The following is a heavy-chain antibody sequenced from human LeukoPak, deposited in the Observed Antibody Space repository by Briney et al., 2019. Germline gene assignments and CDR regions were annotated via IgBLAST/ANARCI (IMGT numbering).Heavy chain of an antibody. D-gene: IGHD3-22*01. Sequence: KPGGSLRLSCAASGFTFIAYSMNWVRQSPGKGLEWVSSISSSSAYIYYAGSVEGRFTVSRDNAKNSLYLQMNSLRAEDTAVYYCARENFYDSSGYDAFDIWGQGTMVTVSA. V-gene: IGHV3-21*01. CDR1: GFTFIAYS. J-gene: IGHJ3*02. CDR3: ARENFYDSSGYDAFDI. CDR2: ISSSSAYI.